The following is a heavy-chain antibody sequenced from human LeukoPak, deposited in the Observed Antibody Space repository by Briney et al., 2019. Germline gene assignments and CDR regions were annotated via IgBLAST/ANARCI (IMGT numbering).Heavy chain of an antibody. Sequence: GGSLRLSCAASGFTFSSYSMNWVRQAPGKGLEWVSSISSSSSYIYYADSVKGRFTISRDNAKNSLYLQMNSLRAEDTAVYYCARDPYNGGYFQQGSQGTLVTVSS. CDR1: GFTFSSYS. CDR2: ISSSSSYI. V-gene: IGHV3-21*01. D-gene: IGHD3-16*01. J-gene: IGHJ1*01. CDR3: ARDPYNGGYFQQ.